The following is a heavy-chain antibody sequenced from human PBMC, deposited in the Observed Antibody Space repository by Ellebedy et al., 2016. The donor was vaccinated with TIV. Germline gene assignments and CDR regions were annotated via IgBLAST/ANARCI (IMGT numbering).Heavy chain of an antibody. Sequence: GGSLRLSCAASGFTFNSYWMSWVRQAPGKGLEWVANINQDGSRIYYVDSVKGRFTISRDNAKNSVYLRMNTLRVEYTAVDHCVRDGAYGDYSPGYYGMDVWGQGTTVTVSS. CDR3: VRDGAYGDYSPGYYGMDV. CDR2: INQDGSRI. J-gene: IGHJ6*02. CDR1: GFTFNSYW. V-gene: IGHV3-7*03. D-gene: IGHD3-22*01.